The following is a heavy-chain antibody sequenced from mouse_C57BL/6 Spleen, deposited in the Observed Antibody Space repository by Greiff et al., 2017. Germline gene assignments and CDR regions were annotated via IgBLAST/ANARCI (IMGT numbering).Heavy chain of an antibody. CDR2: IDPETGGT. V-gene: IGHV1-15*01. Sequence: VQLQQSGAELVRPGASVTLSCKASGYTFTDYEMHWVKQTPVHGLEWIGAIDPETGGTAYNQKFKGKAILTADKSSSTAYMELRSLTSEDSAVYYCTEGLAMDYWGRGTSVTVSS. D-gene: IGHD3-3*01. CDR1: GYTFTDYE. CDR3: TEGLAMDY. J-gene: IGHJ4*01.